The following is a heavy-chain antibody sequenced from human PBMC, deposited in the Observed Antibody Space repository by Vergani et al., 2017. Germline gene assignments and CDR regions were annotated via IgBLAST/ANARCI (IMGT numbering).Heavy chain of an antibody. V-gene: IGHV1-2*04. D-gene: IGHD4-17*01. CDR1: GYTFTGYY. Sequence: QVQLVQSGAEVKKPGASVKVSCKASGYTFTGYYMHWVRQAPGKGLEWMGWINPNSGGTNYAQKFQGWFTMTRYTSISTAYMEMSRLRSDDTAVYYCARANSAVTTGNGMDVWGQGTTVTVSS. CDR2: INPNSGGT. CDR3: ARANSAVTTGNGMDV. J-gene: IGHJ6*02.